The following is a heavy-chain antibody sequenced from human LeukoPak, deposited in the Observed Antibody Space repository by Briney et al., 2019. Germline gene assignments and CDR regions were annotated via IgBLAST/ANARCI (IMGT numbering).Heavy chain of an antibody. Sequence: GGSLRLSCAASGFSFSNYAMSWVRQAPGKGLEWVSSISDSGAATYYADSVKGRFTISRDNSKNTLYLQLNSLGAEDTAVYYNAKIAPWGAVTTTDGFDYWGQGTLVTVSS. CDR1: GFSFSNYA. CDR2: ISDSGAAT. J-gene: IGHJ4*02. CDR3: AKIAPWGAVTTTDGFDY. D-gene: IGHD4-17*01. V-gene: IGHV3-23*01.